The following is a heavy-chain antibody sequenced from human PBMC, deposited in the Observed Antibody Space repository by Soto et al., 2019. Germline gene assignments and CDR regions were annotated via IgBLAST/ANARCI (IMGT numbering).Heavy chain of an antibody. CDR2: IYYSGST. Sequence: SQTLSLPYTVSGGSISSGGYYWSFIRQHPGKGLEWIGYIYYSGSTYYNPSLKSRVTISVDTSKNQFSLKLSSVTAADTAVYYCARDLTGYYHFDYWGQGTLVTVSS. J-gene: IGHJ4*02. CDR1: GGSISSGGYY. D-gene: IGHD3-9*01. CDR3: ARDLTGYYHFDY. V-gene: IGHV4-31*03.